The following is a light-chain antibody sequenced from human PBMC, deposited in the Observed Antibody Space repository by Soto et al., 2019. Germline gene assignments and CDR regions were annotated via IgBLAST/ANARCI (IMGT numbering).Light chain of an antibody. CDR1: QSISSY. CDR3: QQSYSTPLT. V-gene: IGKV1-39*01. CDR2: AAS. J-gene: IGKJ4*01. Sequence: DIQMTQSPSSLSASVGDRVTITCRASQSISSYFNWYQQKPGKAPKLLIYAASSLQSGVPSRFSGSGSGTDFPLTISSLQPEDFATYYCQQSYSTPLTFGGGTKVEIK.